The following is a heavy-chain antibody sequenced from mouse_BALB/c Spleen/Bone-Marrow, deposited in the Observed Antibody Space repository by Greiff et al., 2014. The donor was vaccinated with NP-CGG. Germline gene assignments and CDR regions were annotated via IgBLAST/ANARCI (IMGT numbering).Heavy chain of an antibody. Sequence: EVQRVESGGGLVQPKGSLELSCAASGFTFNTYAMNWVRQAPGKGLEWVARIRSKSNNYATYYADSVKDRFTISRDDSQSMLYLQMNNLKTEDTAMYYCVRQVITTVSYAMDYWGQGTSVTVSS. CDR2: IRSKSNNYAT. J-gene: IGHJ4*01. CDR3: VRQVITTVSYAMDY. V-gene: IGHV10-1*02. D-gene: IGHD1-1*01. CDR1: GFTFNTYA.